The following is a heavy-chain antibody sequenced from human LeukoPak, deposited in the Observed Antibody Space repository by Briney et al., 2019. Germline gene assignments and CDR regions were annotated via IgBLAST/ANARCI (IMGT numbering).Heavy chain of an antibody. CDR2: IYAGGST. CDR3: ATDIRSSPLGF. J-gene: IGHJ4*01. V-gene: IGHV3-66*01. Sequence: GGSLRLSCAASGFTFSSYSMNWVRQAPGKGLEWVSIIYAGGSTYYADSVKGRFTISRDSSNNTLFLQMSNLRADDSGLYYCATDIRSSPLGFWGHGTLVTVSS. D-gene: IGHD3-9*01. CDR1: GFTFSSYS.